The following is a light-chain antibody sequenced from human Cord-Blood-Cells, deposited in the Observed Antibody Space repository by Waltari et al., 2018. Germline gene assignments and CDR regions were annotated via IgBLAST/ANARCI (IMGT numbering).Light chain of an antibody. V-gene: IGKV3-20*01. J-gene: IGKJ5*01. Sequence: EIVLTQSPGTLSLSPGERATLSCRASQSVSSSYLAWYQQKPGQAPRLLIYGASSRATGIPDRFSGSGYGTDFTLTISRLEPEDFAVYYCQQWITFGQGTRLEIK. CDR2: GAS. CDR3: QQWIT. CDR1: QSVSSSY.